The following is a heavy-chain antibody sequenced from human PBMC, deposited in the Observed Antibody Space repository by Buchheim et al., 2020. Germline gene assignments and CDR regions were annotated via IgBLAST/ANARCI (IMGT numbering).Heavy chain of an antibody. CDR1: GFTFSDYY. CDR2: ISSSSSYT. D-gene: IGHD3-3*01. V-gene: IGHV3-11*06. Sequence: QVQLVESGGGLVKPGGSLRLSCAASGFTFSDYYMSWIRQAPGKGLEWVSYISSSSSYTNYADSVKGRFTISRDNAKNSLYRQMNSLRAEDTAVYYCARVYYDFWSGYSGWFDPWGQGTL. J-gene: IGHJ5*02. CDR3: ARVYYDFWSGYSGWFDP.